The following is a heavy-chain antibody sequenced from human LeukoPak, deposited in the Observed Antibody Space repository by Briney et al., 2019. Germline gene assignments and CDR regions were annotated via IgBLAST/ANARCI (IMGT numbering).Heavy chain of an antibody. CDR1: GFTLSSYW. V-gene: IGHV3-7*01. CDR3: ARDGTAAGLYFDL. D-gene: IGHD6-13*01. CDR2: IKQDGGEK. Sequence: GGSLRLSCAVSGFTLSSYWMNWVRQAPGKGLEWVASIKQDGGEKSYVDSVRGRFTIPRDNAKNSLYLQMTSLRAEDTAVYYCARDGTAAGLYFDLWGQGSLVTVSS. J-gene: IGHJ4*01.